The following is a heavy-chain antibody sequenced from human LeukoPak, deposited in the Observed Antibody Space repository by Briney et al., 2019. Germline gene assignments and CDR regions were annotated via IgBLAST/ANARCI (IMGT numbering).Heavy chain of an antibody. J-gene: IGHJ4*02. Sequence: GGSLRLSCAASGFTFRSYSMNWVRQAPGKGLEWVSYISSSSSTIYYADSVKGRFTISRDNAKNSLYLQMNSLRVEDTALYYCARRAPSHDFDDWGQGTLVTVSS. CDR1: GFTFRSYS. CDR3: ARRAPSHDFDD. CDR2: ISSSSSTI. V-gene: IGHV3-48*04.